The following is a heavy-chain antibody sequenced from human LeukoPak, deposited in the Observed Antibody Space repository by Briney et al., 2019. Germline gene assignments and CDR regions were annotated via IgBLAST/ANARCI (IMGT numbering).Heavy chain of an antibody. CDR2: ISGSGGST. CDR3: AKGYSSGWYQIDY. Sequence: GFLRLSCAVSGFTLSSYAMSWVRQAPGKGLEWVSLISGSGGSTYYADSVKGRFTISRDKSKNTLHLQMNSLRVEDTAVYYCAKGYSSGWYQIDYWGQGPLVTVSS. J-gene: IGHJ4*02. V-gene: IGHV3-23*01. CDR1: GFTLSSYA. D-gene: IGHD6-19*01.